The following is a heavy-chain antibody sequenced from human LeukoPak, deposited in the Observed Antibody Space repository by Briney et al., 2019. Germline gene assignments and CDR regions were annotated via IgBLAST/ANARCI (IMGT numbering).Heavy chain of an antibody. V-gene: IGHV4-59*01. J-gene: IGHJ4*02. D-gene: IGHD5-12*01. CDR2: IFYSGST. CDR3: ARGGSSGYDPFDY. Sequence: SETLPLTCSVSGGSIRNYYWSWIRQPPGKGLEWIGYIFYSGSTNNNPSLKSRVTISVDTSKNQFSLNLNSVTDADTAVYYCARGGSSGYDPFDYWGQGTLVTVSS. CDR1: GGSIRNYY.